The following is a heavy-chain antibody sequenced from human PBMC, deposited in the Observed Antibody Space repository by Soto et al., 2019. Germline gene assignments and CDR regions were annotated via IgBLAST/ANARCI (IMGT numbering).Heavy chain of an antibody. CDR3: AKGAYSNNWYEV. V-gene: IGHV3-30*18. D-gene: IGHD5-12*01. J-gene: IGHJ5*02. CDR2: ISYDGSNK. Sequence: QVQLVESGGGVVQPGRSLRLSCVVSGYTFSSYGMNWVRQDTGKGLERVVVISYDGSNKYYADSVKGRITNSRDNSKNTLLLQINSLSAEYTAVYYCAKGAYSNNWYEVWGQGTLVTVSS. CDR1: GYTFSSYG.